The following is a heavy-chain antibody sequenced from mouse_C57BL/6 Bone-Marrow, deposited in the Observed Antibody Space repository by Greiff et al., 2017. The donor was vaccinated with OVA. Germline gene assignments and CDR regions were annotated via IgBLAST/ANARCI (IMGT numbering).Heavy chain of an antibody. CDR2: IRSKSNNYAT. V-gene: IGHV10-1*01. CDR3: VRRGDYDAFDY. CDR1: GFSFNTYA. D-gene: IGHD2-4*01. J-gene: IGHJ2*01. Sequence: EVKLMESGGGLVQPKGSLKLSCAASGFSFNTYAMNWVRQAPGKGLEWVARIRSKSNNYATYYADSVKDRFTISRDDSESMLYLQMNNLKTEDTAMYYCVRRGDYDAFDYWGQGTTLTVSS.